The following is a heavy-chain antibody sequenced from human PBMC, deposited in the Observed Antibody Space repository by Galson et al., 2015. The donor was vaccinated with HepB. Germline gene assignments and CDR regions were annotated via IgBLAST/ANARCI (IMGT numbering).Heavy chain of an antibody. Sequence: SLRLSCAGSGFAFSRYIINWVRQPPGKGLEWVSSIPSSDPYKYYADSVRGRFTISRANTANSVFLQMNSLRVDDTAVYSCERVSASTWRDYYMDVWGRGTTVIVS. CDR3: ERVSASTWRDYYMDV. CDR2: IPSSDPYK. D-gene: IGHD2-2*01. CDR1: GFAFSRYI. J-gene: IGHJ6*03. V-gene: IGHV3-21*06.